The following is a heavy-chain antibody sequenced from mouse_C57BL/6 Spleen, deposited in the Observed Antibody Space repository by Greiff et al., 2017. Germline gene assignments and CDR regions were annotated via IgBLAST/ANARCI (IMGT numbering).Heavy chain of an antibody. CDR2: IDPSDSYT. CDR3: ARGYSNYFDY. D-gene: IGHD2-5*01. J-gene: IGHJ2*01. V-gene: IGHV1-50*01. CDR1: GYTFTSYW. Sequence: QVQLQQPGAELVQPGASVKLSCKASGYTFTSYWMQWVKQRPGQGLEWIGEIDPSDSYTNYNQKFKGKATLTVDTSSSTAYMQLSSLTSEDSAVYYCARGYSNYFDYWGQGTTLTVSS.